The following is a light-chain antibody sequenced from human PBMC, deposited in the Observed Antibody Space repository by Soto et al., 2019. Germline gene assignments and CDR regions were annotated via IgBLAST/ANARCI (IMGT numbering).Light chain of an antibody. J-gene: IGKJ1*01. CDR3: LQDYNYPRT. V-gene: IGKV1-6*01. CDR1: QGIRND. CDR2: AAS. Sequence: AIQMTQSPSSLSASVGDRVTITCRASQGIRNDLGWYQQKPGKAPKLLIYAASSLQSGVPLRFSGSGSGTDFHLTISSLQPEDFATYYCLQDYNYPRTFGQGTKVDIK.